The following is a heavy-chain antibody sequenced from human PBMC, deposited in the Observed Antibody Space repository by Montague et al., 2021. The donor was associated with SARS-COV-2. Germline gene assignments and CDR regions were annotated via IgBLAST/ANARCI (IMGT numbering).Heavy chain of an antibody. V-gene: IGHV4-39*01. Sequence: SETLFLTCTVSGDSISSSSNYWGWIRQPPGKGLEWIGSIYYSGSTYYNSSLKSRVTISVDTSKNQFSLKLNSVTAADTAVYYCARLVWFGELSSENWFDPWGQGTLVTVSS. CDR2: IYYSGST. J-gene: IGHJ5*02. CDR1: GDSISSSSNY. D-gene: IGHD3-10*01. CDR3: ARLVWFGELSSENWFDP.